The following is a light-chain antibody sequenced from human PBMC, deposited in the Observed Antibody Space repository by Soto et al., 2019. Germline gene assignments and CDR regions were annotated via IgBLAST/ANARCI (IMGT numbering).Light chain of an antibody. CDR2: GAS. V-gene: IGKV3-15*01. Sequence: EVVMTQSQATLSVSPGGRATLSCRASQSISDTLSLYQQKPGQAPRILIHGASARAPGFPARFSGSGSGTDFTLTISSLQSEDFAVYYCQKYNDWPWTFGKGTKVDIK. CDR1: QSISDT. CDR3: QKYNDWPWT. J-gene: IGKJ1*01.